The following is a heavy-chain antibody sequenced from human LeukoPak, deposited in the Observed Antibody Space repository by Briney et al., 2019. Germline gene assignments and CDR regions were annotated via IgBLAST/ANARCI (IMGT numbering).Heavy chain of an antibody. CDR3: SRGGLYRYSGTSGDY. CDR2: INQHGSET. CDR1: GFTFSNYS. J-gene: IGHJ4*02. Sequence: GGSLRLPCATSGFTFSNYSLNWVRQAPGKGLEWVANINQHGSETYYVDSVKGRFIISRDNAKNSLSLQMDSLTGEDTAVYYCSRGGLYRYSGTSGDYWGQGTLVTVSS. V-gene: IGHV3-7*01. D-gene: IGHD1-26*01.